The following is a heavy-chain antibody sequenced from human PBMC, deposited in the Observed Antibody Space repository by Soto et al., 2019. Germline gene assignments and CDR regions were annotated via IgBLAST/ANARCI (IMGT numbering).Heavy chain of an antibody. D-gene: IGHD4-17*01. Sequence: QITLKESGPTLVKPTQTLTLTCTFSGFSLSTSGVGVGWIRQPPGKALEWLALIYWDDDKRYSPSLKSRLTITKDTSKNQVVLTMTNMDPVDTATYFCAHGRGTVTIFDLWGRGTLVTVSS. V-gene: IGHV2-5*02. CDR3: AHGRGTVTIFDL. CDR2: IYWDDDK. J-gene: IGHJ2*01. CDR1: GFSLSTSGVG.